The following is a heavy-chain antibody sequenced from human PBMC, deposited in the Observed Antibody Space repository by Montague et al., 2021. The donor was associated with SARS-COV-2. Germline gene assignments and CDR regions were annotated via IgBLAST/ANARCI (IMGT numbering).Heavy chain of an antibody. D-gene: IGHD3-3*01. Sequence: SETLSLPCTVSGGSVSSYYWSWIRQSPGKGLQWLGYIYYSGSTDYNPSLKSQVTMSVDTSKNQLSLRLNSVTTADTAVYFCARAGGFYDYWSGYSSSAGFFDPWGQGILVTVSS. CDR2: IYYSGST. J-gene: IGHJ5*02. CDR1: GGSVSSYY. V-gene: IGHV4-59*02. CDR3: ARAGGFYDYWSGYSSSAGFFDP.